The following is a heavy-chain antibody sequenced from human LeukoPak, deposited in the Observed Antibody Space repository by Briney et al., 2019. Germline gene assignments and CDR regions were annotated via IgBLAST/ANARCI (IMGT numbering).Heavy chain of an antibody. CDR3: ATAPHQYYYDSSGSHFDY. Sequence: ASVKVSCKVSGYTLTELSMHWVRQAPGKGLEWMGGFDPEDGETIYAQKFQGRVTMTEDTSTDTAYMGLSSLRSEDTAVYYCATAPHQYYYDSSGSHFDYWGQGTLVTVSS. V-gene: IGHV1-24*01. J-gene: IGHJ4*02. CDR2: FDPEDGET. D-gene: IGHD3-22*01. CDR1: GYTLTELS.